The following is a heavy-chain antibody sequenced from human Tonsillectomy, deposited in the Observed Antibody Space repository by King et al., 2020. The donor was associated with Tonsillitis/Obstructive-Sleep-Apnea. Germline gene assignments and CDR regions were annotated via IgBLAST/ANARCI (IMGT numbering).Heavy chain of an antibody. CDR2: IYSSGST. CDR1: GGSISSYY. CDR3: ARGYSRTWYFDY. V-gene: IGHV4-59*01. Sequence: VQLQESGPGLVKPSETLSLTCTISGGSISSYYWSWIRQPPGKGLEWIGYIYSSGSTNYNPSLKGRVTMSVDTSKNQLSLKLSSVTAADTAVYYCARGYSRTWYFDYWGQGTLVTVSS. D-gene: IGHD6-13*01. J-gene: IGHJ4*02.